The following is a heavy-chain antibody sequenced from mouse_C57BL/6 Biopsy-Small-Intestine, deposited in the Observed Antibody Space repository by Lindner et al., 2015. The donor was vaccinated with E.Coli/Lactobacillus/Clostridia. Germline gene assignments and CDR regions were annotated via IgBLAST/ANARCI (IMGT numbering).Heavy chain of an antibody. CDR3: ARPEPDYGGFSYQY. V-gene: IGHV1-72*04. D-gene: IGHD1-1*01. CDR1: GYTFSTYY. J-gene: IGHJ3*01. Sequence: SVKVSCKASGYTFSTYYMHWVRQAPGQGLEWMGWINPKSGGTNSAQKFQGRVTMTRDTSISTAYMELSGVRSDDTAVYYCARPEPDYGGFSYQYWGQGTMVTVSS. CDR2: INPKSGGT.